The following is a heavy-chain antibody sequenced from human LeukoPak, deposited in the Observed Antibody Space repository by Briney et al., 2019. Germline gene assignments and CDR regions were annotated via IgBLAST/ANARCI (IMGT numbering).Heavy chain of an antibody. CDR1: GGSFSGYY. V-gene: IGHV4-59*08. Sequence: SETLSLTCAVYGGSFSGYYWSWIRQPPGKGLEWIGYIYYSGSTNYNPSLKSRVTISVDTSKNQFSLKLSSVTAADTAVYYCARLSPRYYGMDVWGQGTTVTVSS. J-gene: IGHJ6*02. CDR3: ARLSPRYYGMDV. CDR2: IYYSGST. D-gene: IGHD3-16*02.